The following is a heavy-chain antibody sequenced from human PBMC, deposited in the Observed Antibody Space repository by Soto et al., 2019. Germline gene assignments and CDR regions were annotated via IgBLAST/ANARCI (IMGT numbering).Heavy chain of an antibody. V-gene: IGHV4-31*03. Sequence: PSETLSLTCTVSGGPFPSGGYYWSWIRQEPGKGLEWIGYIYYNGDTSYNPSLRSRVTISVDTSKNQFSLKLSSVAAADTAVYYCARGATVPTQTYWGQGTLVTVSS. CDR2: IYYNGDT. J-gene: IGHJ4*02. CDR1: GGPFPSGGYY. CDR3: ARGATVPTQTY. D-gene: IGHD4-17*01.